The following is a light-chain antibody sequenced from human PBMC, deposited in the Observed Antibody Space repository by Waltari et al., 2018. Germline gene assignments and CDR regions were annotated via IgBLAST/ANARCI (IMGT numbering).Light chain of an antibody. J-gene: IGLJ1*01. CDR3: SSYTSTNTGV. Sequence: QSALTQPASVSGSPGQSITLSCTGTSSDVGSYNYVSWYQQYPGKAPQLIIYAVSYRPSGISNRFSGSKSGNTATLTISGLQAEDEADYYCSSYTSTNTGVFGTGTKVTVL. CDR1: SSDVGSYNY. V-gene: IGLV2-14*01. CDR2: AVS.